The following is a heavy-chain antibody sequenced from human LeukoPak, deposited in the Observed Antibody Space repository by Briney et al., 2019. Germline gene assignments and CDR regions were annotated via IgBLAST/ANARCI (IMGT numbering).Heavy chain of an antibody. J-gene: IGHJ5*02. CDR3: ARLIVGSSSTGWFDP. Sequence: GESLKISYQSSGYTFTSYWIGWVRQMPGKGLQWMGIIYPGDSDTTYSPSFQGQVTISADKSISTAYLQWSSLKALDTAIYYCARLIVGSSSTGWFDPWGQGTLVTVSS. CDR2: IYPGDSDT. V-gene: IGHV5-51*01. CDR1: GYTFTSYW. D-gene: IGHD6-6*01.